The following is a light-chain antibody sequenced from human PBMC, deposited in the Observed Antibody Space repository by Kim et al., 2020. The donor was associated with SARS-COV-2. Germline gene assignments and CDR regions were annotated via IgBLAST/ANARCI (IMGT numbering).Light chain of an antibody. CDR2: AAS. CDR3: LQYNSYPFT. Sequence: ESVGDRVTITCRASQGISNYLAWIQHTPGKVPKRLIHAASSLHSGVPSRFSGSGSGTEFTLTISSLQPEDFATYYCLQYNSYPFTFGQGTRLEIK. J-gene: IGKJ5*01. CDR1: QGISNY. V-gene: IGKV1-17*03.